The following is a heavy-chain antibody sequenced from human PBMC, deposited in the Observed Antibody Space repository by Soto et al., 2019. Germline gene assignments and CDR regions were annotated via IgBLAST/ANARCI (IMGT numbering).Heavy chain of an antibody. CDR3: ARETAMRGSHYYYGMDV. CDR2: ISYDGSNK. J-gene: IGHJ6*02. Sequence: QVQLVESRGGVVQPGRSLRLTCAATGFTFSNYVMYWVRQAPGKGLEWVATISYDGSNKYYADSVQGRFTLSRDNSKNTLYLQMNSLRPEDTAVYYCARETAMRGSHYYYGMDVCGQGTPVTVSS. D-gene: IGHD5-18*01. CDR1: GFTFSNYV. V-gene: IGHV3-30-3*01.